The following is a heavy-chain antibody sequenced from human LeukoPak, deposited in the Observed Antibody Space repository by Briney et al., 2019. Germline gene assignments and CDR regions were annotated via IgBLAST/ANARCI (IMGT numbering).Heavy chain of an antibody. CDR3: AKALYGDYVGDY. Sequence: PGGSLRLSCAASGFTSRSYAMNWVRQAPGKGLEWVSSISVSGGSTYYADSVKGRFTISRDNSKNTLYLQMISLRAEDTAVYYCAKALYGDYVGDYWGQGTLVTVSS. CDR1: GFTSRSYA. D-gene: IGHD4-17*01. J-gene: IGHJ4*02. CDR2: ISVSGGST. V-gene: IGHV3-23*01.